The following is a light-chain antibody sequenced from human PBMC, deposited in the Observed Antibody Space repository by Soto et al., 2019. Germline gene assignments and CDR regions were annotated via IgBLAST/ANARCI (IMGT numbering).Light chain of an antibody. CDR1: GGFDF. V-gene: IGLV2-11*01. J-gene: IGLJ3*02. Sequence: QSVLTQPRSVSGSPGQSVAISCTGIGGFDFVSWYQQYPGKAPKLMIYDVTNRPSGVPDRFSSSKSGDTASLTISGRQAEDEADYYGCSYTGSYSVFGGGTKVTVL. CDR3: CSYTGSYSV. CDR2: DVT.